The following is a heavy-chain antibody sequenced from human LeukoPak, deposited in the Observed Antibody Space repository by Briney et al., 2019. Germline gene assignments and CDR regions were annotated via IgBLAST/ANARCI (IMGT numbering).Heavy chain of an antibody. J-gene: IGHJ2*01. CDR1: GFTLNNYW. Sequence: GGSLRLSCAASGFTLNNYWMRWVRQAPGRGLVWVSRINRDGRATTYADSVKGRFAISRDNAKNTLYLQMNTLRAEDTAVYYCVRSSYSSDLWGRGTLVTV. CDR2: INRDGRAT. CDR3: VRSSYSSDL. V-gene: IGHV3-74*01. D-gene: IGHD2-21*01.